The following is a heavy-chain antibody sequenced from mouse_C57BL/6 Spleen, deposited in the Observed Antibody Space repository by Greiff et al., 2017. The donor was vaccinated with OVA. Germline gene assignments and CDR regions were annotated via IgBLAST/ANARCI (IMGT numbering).Heavy chain of an antibody. D-gene: IGHD2-3*01. Sequence: VHLVESGAELVKPGASVKMSCKASGYTFTTYPIEWMKQNHGPSLEWIGNFHPYNDDTKYNEKFKGKATLTVEKSSSTVYLELSRLTSDDSAVYYGARSYDGDYLDYWGQGTTLTVSS. J-gene: IGHJ2*01. CDR1: GYTFTTYP. CDR2: FHPYNDDT. CDR3: ARSYDGDYLDY. V-gene: IGHV1-47*01.